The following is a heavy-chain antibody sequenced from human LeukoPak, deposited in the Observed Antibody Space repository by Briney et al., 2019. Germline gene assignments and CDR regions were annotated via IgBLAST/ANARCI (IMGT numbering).Heavy chain of an antibody. CDR2: VQRDGSEK. D-gene: IGHD2/OR15-2a*01. J-gene: IGHJ4*02. CDR3: VKDLRSDFMGVLSRYLSY. CDR1: GFTFSSFW. Sequence: PGGSLRLSCEASGFTFSSFWMSWVRQAPGKGLEWVANVQRDGSEKYYVDSVKGRFTISRDNSKSTLYLQMSSLRAEDTAVYLCVKDLRSDFMGVLSRYLSYWGQGTLVTVSS. V-gene: IGHV3-7*01.